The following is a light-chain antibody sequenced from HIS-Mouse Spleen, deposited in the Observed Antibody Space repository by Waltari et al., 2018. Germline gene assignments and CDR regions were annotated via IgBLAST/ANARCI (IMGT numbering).Light chain of an antibody. J-gene: IGKJ1*01. V-gene: IGKV1-39*01. CDR2: AAS. CDR1: QSISSY. Sequence: DIQMTQSPSSLSASVGDRVTITCRASQSISSYLNGYQQKPGKAPKLLIYAASSLQSGVPSRVSGSGSGTDVTLTISSLQPEDFATYYCQQSYSTPRTFGQGTKVEIK. CDR3: QQSYSTPRT.